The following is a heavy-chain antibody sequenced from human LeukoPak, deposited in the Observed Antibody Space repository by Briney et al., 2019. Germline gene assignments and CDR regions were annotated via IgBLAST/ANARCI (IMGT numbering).Heavy chain of an antibody. CDR3: ARSVKYYYYMDV. CDR2: IYPGGSDT. V-gene: IGHV5-51*01. Sequence: GESLKISCQGSGYSFTNYWIAWVRQMPGKGLECMGIIYPGGSDTRYSPSFQGQVTISADKSISTAYLQWSSLKASDTAMYYCARSVKYYYYMDVWGKGTTVTVSS. J-gene: IGHJ6*03. CDR1: GYSFTNYW.